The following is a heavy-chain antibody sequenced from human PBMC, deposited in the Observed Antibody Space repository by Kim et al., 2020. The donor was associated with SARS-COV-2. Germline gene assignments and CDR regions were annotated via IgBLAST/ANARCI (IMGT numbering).Heavy chain of an antibody. Sequence: GGSLRLSCVASGFTFNNYWMSWVRRAPGKGLEWVANINQDGSDKYFVDSVKGRFTISRDNAKNSLYLQMDSLRAEDTALYYCARGVRGGGSAWFHYYAMDVWGQGTTVTVSS. J-gene: IGHJ6*02. CDR3: ARGVRGGGSAWFHYYAMDV. D-gene: IGHD6-19*01. V-gene: IGHV3-7*04. CDR2: INQDGSDK. CDR1: GFTFNNYW.